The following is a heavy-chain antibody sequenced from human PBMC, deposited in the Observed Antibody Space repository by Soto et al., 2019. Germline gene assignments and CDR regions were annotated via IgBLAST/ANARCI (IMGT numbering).Heavy chain of an antibody. J-gene: IGHJ5*02. CDR1: GYTFGNYD. V-gene: IGHV1-8*01. D-gene: IGHD3-10*01. CDR2: MNPNSGNT. CDR3: VRMAASGSLNWPDP. Sequence: QVQLVQSGAEVKKPGASVQVSCKASGYTFGNYDINWVRQATGQGLEWMGWMNPNSGNTGYAHKFQGRVTMTRNISISTAYMELSSLGSDDTAVYYCVRMAASGSLNWPDPXXQGTLVTVSA.